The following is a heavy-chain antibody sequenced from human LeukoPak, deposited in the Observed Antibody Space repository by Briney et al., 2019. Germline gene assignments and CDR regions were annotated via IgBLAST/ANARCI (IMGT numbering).Heavy chain of an antibody. Sequence: GGSLRLSCAASGFTFSSYSMNWVRQAPGKGLEWVSSISGSSSYIYYADSVKGRFTISRDNAKNSLYLQMNSLRAEDTAVYYCARDRVGAVAGTNLDYWGQGTLVTVSS. CDR2: ISGSSSYI. CDR3: ARDRVGAVAGTNLDY. V-gene: IGHV3-21*01. J-gene: IGHJ4*02. D-gene: IGHD6-19*01. CDR1: GFTFSSYS.